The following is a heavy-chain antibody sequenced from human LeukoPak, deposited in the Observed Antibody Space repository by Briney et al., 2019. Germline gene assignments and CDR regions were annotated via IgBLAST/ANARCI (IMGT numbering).Heavy chain of an antibody. Sequence: SETLSLTCTFSVDSISTYYWSWIRQPPGKGLEWIGYVYYSGSTNYNPSLKSRVTMSIDTSKNQFFLELSSVTAADTAVYYCVRHTWFGIRHWFDPWGQGILVTVSS. D-gene: IGHD3-10*01. CDR3: VRHTWFGIRHWFDP. CDR1: VDSISTYY. J-gene: IGHJ5*02. V-gene: IGHV4-59*08. CDR2: VYYSGST.